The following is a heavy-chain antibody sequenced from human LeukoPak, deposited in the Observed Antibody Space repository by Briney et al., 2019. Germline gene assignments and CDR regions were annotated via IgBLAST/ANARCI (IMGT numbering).Heavy chain of an antibody. CDR3: ARLTLYCSSTSCSENWFDP. D-gene: IGHD2-2*01. V-gene: IGHV4-59*08. CDR1: GGSLSSYY. CDR2: IYYSGST. Sequence: PSETLSLTCTVSGGSLSSYYWSWIRHPPGKGLEWSGYIYYSGSTNYNPSLKSRVTISVDTSKNQFSLKLSSVTAADTAVYYCARLTLYCSSTSCSENWFDPWGQGTLVTVSS. J-gene: IGHJ5*02.